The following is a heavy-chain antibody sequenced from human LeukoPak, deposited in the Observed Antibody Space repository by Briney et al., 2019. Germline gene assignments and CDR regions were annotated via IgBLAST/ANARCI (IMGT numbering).Heavy chain of an antibody. J-gene: IGHJ3*02. CDR3: AREPGIAVAAGAFDI. V-gene: IGHV1-2*02. CDR1: GYTFTGYY. D-gene: IGHD6-19*01. Sequence: ASVKVSCKASGYTFTGYYMHWVRQAPGQGLEWMGWINPNSGGTNYAQKFQGRVTMTRDTSISTAYVELSRLRSDDTAVYYCAREPGIAVAAGAFDIWGQGTMVTVSS. CDR2: INPNSGGT.